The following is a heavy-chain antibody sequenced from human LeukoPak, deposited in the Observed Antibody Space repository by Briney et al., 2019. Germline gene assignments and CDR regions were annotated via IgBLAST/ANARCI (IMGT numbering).Heavy chain of an antibody. D-gene: IGHD6-6*01. CDR3: AREYSSSSIYFDY. J-gene: IGHJ4*02. CDR2: IYSSGET. V-gene: IGHV4-59*02. Sequence: SETLSLTCTVSGGSVSTYYWSWIRQPPGKGLEWIGFIYSSGETNYNPSLKSRVTISVDTSKSQFSLKLSSVTAADTAVYYCAREYSSSSIYFDYWGQGTLVTVSS. CDR1: GGSVSTYY.